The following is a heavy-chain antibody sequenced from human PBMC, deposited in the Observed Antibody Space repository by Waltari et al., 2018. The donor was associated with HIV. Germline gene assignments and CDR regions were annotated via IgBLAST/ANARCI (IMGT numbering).Heavy chain of an antibody. J-gene: IGHJ4*02. CDR3: ARVPYYYDTSAYPDY. CDR1: GYTFTGYY. V-gene: IGHV1-2*02. D-gene: IGHD3-22*01. CDR2: INPNSGGT. Sequence: QVQLVQSGAEVKKPGASVTVSCKASGYTFTGYYMHWVRQAPGQGLEWMGWINPNSGGTNYAQKFQGRVTMTRDTSITTAYMEVSRLRSDDTAVYYCARVPYYYDTSAYPDYWGQGTLVTVSS.